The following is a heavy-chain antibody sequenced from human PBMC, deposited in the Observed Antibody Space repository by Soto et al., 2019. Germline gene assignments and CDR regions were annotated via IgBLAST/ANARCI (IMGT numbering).Heavy chain of an antibody. CDR2: IYYSGNT. V-gene: IGHV4-30-4*01. J-gene: IGHJ6*02. CDR1: GGSISGGYYY. CDR3: ASSSLYGMDV. Sequence: SETLSLTCSVSGGSISGGYYYWSWIRQPPGKGLEWIGNIYYSGNTYYNPSLKSRLIISIDTSKNQFPLKVGSVTAADTAVYYSASSSLYGMDVWGQGTTVTVSS.